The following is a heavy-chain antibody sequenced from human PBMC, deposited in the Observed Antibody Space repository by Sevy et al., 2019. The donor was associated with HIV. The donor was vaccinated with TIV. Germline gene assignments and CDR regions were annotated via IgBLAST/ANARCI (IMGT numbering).Heavy chain of an antibody. CDR1: GFPFSRHA. CDR3: AGEGGHRQIDV. CDR2: ISYDGRNQ. D-gene: IGHD3-16*01. J-gene: IGHJ6*02. V-gene: IGHV3-30-3*01. Sequence: GGSLRLSCGVSGFPFSRHAMHWVRQAPGKGLEWVAVISYDGRNQDYADSVKGRFTISRDNPMNTLHLQMNSLRVEDTALYFCAGEGGHRQIDVWGQGTTVTVSS.